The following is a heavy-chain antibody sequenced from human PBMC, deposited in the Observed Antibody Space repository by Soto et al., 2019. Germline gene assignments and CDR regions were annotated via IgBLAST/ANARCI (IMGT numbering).Heavy chain of an antibody. J-gene: IGHJ4*02. CDR2: ISYSGST. CDR3: ARANDFWSGGIDY. CDR1: GDSNSSYY. Sequence: SETLSLTCTVSGDSNSSYYWSWIRQSPGKGLEWIGYISYSGSTTYNPSLKSRLTISLHTSNNQFSLTLDSVTAADTAVYYCARANDFWSGGIDYWGQGTLVTVSS. D-gene: IGHD3-3*01. V-gene: IGHV4-59*01.